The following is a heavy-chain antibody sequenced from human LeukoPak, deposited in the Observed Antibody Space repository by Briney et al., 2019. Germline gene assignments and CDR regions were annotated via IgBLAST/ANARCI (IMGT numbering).Heavy chain of an antibody. CDR2: ISYDGSNK. CDR1: GFTFSSYA. CDR3: AKQGRDWLRDYYYYMDV. D-gene: IGHD3-9*01. Sequence: GGSLRLSCAASGFTFSSYAMHWVRQAPGKGLEWVAVISYDGSNKYYADSVKGRFTISRDDSKNTLYLQMNSLRAEDTAVYYCAKQGRDWLRDYYYYMDVWGKGTTVTISS. V-gene: IGHV3-30*04. J-gene: IGHJ6*03.